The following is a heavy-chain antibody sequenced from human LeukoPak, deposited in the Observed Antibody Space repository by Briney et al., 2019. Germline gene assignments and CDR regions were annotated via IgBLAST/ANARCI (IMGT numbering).Heavy chain of an antibody. Sequence: SETLSLTCAASGYSISSGYYWGWIRQPPGKGLEWIGSIYHSGSTYYNPSLKSRVTISVDTSKNQFSLKLSSVTAADTAVYYCARHSSSCIEDAFDIWGQGTMVTVSS. D-gene: IGHD6-6*01. CDR2: IYHSGST. V-gene: IGHV4-38-2*01. CDR3: ARHSSSCIEDAFDI. CDR1: GYSISSGYY. J-gene: IGHJ3*02.